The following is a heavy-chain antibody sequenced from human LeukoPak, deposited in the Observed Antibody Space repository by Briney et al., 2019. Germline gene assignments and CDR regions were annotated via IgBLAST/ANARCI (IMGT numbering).Heavy chain of an antibody. Sequence: SETLSLTCTVSGGSISSSSYYWGWIRQPPGKGLEWIGSIYYSGSTYYNPSLKSRVTISVDTSKNQFSLKLSSVTAADTAVYYCEAYYYDSSGYYDYWGQGTLVTVSS. D-gene: IGHD3-22*01. J-gene: IGHJ4*02. CDR1: GGSISSSSYY. CDR3: EAYYYDSSGYYDY. V-gene: IGHV4-39*07. CDR2: IYYSGST.